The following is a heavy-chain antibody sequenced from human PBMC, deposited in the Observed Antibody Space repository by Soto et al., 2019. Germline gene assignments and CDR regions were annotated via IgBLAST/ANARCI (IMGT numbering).Heavy chain of an antibody. CDR1: GYTFTSYY. V-gene: IGHV1-46*01. CDR2: INPSGGST. Sequence: ASVKVSCKASGYTFTSYYMHWVRQAPGQGLEWMGIINPSGGSTSYAQKFQGRVTMTRDTSTSTVYMELSSLRSEDTAVYYCARTRVGIAAVAASWYFDYWGQGTRVNLS. J-gene: IGHJ4*02. CDR3: ARTRVGIAAVAASWYFDY. D-gene: IGHD6-19*01.